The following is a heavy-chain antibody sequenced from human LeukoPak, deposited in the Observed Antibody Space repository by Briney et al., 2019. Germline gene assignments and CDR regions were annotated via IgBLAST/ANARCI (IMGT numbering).Heavy chain of an antibody. CDR2: ISYDGSNK. CDR1: GFIFSTYE. CDR3: ARGFSY. V-gene: IGHV3-30-3*01. J-gene: IGHJ4*02. Sequence: GGSLILSCAASGFIFSTYEMNWVRQAPGKGLEWVAVISYDGSNKYYADSVKGRFTISRDNAKNSLYLQMNSLRAEDTAVYYCARGFSYWGQGTLVTVSS.